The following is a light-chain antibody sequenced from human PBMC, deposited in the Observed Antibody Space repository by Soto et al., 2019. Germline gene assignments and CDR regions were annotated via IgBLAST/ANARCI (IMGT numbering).Light chain of an antibody. CDR3: SSYTSDSSAV. CDR1: SSDVGLYDY. CDR2: AVS. J-gene: IGLJ1*01. V-gene: IGLV2-14*01. Sequence: QSVLTQPASVSGSPGQSITISCTGTSSDVGLYDYVSWYQQHPGTAPQLMSYAVSNRPSGVSNPFSASTSGNTASLFISGLQAEDEADYYCSSYTSDSSAVFGSGTKVTV.